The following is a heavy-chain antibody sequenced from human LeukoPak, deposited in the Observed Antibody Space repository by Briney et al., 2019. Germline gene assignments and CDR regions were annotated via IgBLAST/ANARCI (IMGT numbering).Heavy chain of an antibody. J-gene: IGHJ4*02. D-gene: IGHD5-18*01. V-gene: IGHV3-48*01. Sequence: AGGSLRLSCAASGFTFSSYSMNWVRQAPGKGLEWVSYISSSSSTIYYADSVKGRFTISRDNAKNSLYLQMNSLRAEDTAVYYCARDGGPRGYSYGGFDYWGQGTLVTVSS. CDR3: ARDGGPRGYSYGGFDY. CDR1: GFTFSSYS. CDR2: ISSSSSTI.